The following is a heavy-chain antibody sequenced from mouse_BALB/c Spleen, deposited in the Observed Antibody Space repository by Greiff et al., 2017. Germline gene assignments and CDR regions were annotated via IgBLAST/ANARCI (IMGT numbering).Heavy chain of an antibody. CDR3: AHLDY. CDR1: GYTFTSYW. J-gene: IGHJ2*01. V-gene: IGHV1-87*01. CDR2: IYPGDGDT. Sequence: QVQLQQSGAELARPGASVKLSCKASGYTFTSYWMQWVKQRPGQGLEWIGAIYPGDGDTRYTQKFKGKATLTADKSSSTAYMQLSSLASEDSAVYYCAHLDYWGQGTTLTVSS.